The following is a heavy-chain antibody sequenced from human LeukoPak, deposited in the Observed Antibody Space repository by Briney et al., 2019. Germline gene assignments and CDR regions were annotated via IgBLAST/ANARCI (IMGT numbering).Heavy chain of an antibody. CDR3: ARGGGGYCSSTSCFPGTT. V-gene: IGHV4-59*01. CDR1: GGSISSYY. Sequence: PSGTLSLTCTVSGGSISSYYWSWIRQPPGKGLEWIGYIYYSGSTNYNPSLKSRVTISVDTSKNQFSLKLSSVTAADTAVYYCARGGGGYCSSTSCFPGTTWSQGTLVTVSS. D-gene: IGHD2-2*01. CDR2: IYYSGST. J-gene: IGHJ4*02.